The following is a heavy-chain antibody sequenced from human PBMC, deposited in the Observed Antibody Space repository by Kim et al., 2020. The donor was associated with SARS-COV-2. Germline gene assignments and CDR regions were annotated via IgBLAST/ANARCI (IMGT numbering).Heavy chain of an antibody. Sequence: GGSLRLSCAASGFTFSDYYMSWIRQAPGKGLEWVSYISSSSSYTNYADSVKGRFTISRDNAKNSLYLQMNSLRAEDTAVYYCARDLGYCSSTSCPNINSPQNYGMDVWGQGTTVTVSS. D-gene: IGHD2-2*01. CDR1: GFTFSDYY. CDR2: ISSSSSYT. V-gene: IGHV3-11*06. J-gene: IGHJ6*02. CDR3: ARDLGYCSSTSCPNINSPQNYGMDV.